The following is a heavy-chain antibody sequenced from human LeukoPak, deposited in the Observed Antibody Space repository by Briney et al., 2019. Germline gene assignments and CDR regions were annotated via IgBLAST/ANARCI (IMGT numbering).Heavy chain of an antibody. J-gene: IGHJ4*02. D-gene: IGHD1-7*01. CDR3: ARAGLTGTSPFDY. CDR2: TYYRSKWYH. V-gene: IGHV6-1*01. Sequence: SQTLSLTCAISGDTVSSNSAAWSWIRQSPSRGLEWLGRTYYRSKWYHDYAVSVRSRVSVNPDTSKNQFSLQLNSVTPEDTAVYYCARAGLTGTSPFDYWGQGTLVTVSS. CDR1: GDTVSSNSAA.